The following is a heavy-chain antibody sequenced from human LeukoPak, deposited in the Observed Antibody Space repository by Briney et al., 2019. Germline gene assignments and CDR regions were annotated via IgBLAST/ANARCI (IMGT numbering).Heavy chain of an antibody. Sequence: ASVKVSCKAPGYTFASYDFNWVRQATGQGLEWMGWMNPNTGNTGYAQKFQGRVTMTRNTSISTAYMELSSLRSDDTAVYYCARGYTAASAYAFDIWGQGTMVTVSS. J-gene: IGHJ3*02. CDR2: MNPNTGNT. D-gene: IGHD5-18*01. V-gene: IGHV1-8*01. CDR3: ARGYTAASAYAFDI. CDR1: GYTFASYD.